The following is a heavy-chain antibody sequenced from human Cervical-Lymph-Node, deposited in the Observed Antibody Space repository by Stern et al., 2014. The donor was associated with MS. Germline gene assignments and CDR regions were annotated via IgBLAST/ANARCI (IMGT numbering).Heavy chain of an antibody. V-gene: IGHV5-10-1*03. D-gene: IGHD4-17*01. CDR3: ARDHGDSLNYGLDV. Sequence: EVQLVESGAEVKKPGESLRISCTGSGYSFTNYFISWVRRMPGKGLECLGRIDPRDSYTTYSPSFQGHVTISADKSISTAYLHWSSLKASDTAIYYCARDHGDSLNYGLDVGGQGTTVTVSS. CDR2: IDPRDSYT. J-gene: IGHJ6*02. CDR1: GYSFTNYF.